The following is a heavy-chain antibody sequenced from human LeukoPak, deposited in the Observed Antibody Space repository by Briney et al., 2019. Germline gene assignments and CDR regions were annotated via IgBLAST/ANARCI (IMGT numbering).Heavy chain of an antibody. CDR2: IYDRGST. J-gene: IGHJ4*02. V-gene: IGHV4-59*01. CDR3: ARGRTFDD. CDR1: GGSISSYY. Sequence: PSETLSLTCTVSGGSISSYYWSWIRQPPGKGLEWIGNIYDRGSTKYNPSLKSRVTISVDTSKNQFSLRLSSVTAADAAVYYCARGRTFDDWGQGTLVTVSS.